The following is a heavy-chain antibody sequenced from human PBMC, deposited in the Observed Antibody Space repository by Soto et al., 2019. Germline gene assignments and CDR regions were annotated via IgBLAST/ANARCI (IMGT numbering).Heavy chain of an antibody. CDR2: INAHSGGT. Sequence: SLKVSCKASGFSFTGYYIHWLRQAPGQGLEWMGWINAHSGGTEYAQKFQGRVTLTRDTSIATAYLTLTSLTSDDTALYYCAKDLPRQRASWFDPRGQGTEVTFSA. J-gene: IGHJ5*02. D-gene: IGHD6-25*01. V-gene: IGHV1-2*02. CDR1: GFSFTGYY. CDR3: AKDLPRQRASWFDP.